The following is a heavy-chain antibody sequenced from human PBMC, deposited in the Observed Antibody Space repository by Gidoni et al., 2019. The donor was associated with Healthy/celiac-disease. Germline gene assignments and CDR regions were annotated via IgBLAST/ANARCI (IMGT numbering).Heavy chain of an antibody. Sequence: QVQLVQSGAEVKKPGSSVKVSCTASGGPFSSYAISWVRQAPGQGLEWMGRIIPILGIANYAQKFQGRVTITADKSTSTAYMELSSLRSEDTAVYYCARDNGPGIAVAVDDYWGQGTLVTVSS. J-gene: IGHJ4*02. CDR1: GGPFSSYA. CDR3: ARDNGPGIAVAVDDY. CDR2: IIPILGIA. D-gene: IGHD6-19*01. V-gene: IGHV1-69*09.